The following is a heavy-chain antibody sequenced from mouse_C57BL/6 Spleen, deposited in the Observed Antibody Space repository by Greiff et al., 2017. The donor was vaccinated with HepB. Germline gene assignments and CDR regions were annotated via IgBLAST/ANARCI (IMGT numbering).Heavy chain of an antibody. CDR1: GYTFTSYW. CDR3: ASWDRGLFAY. V-gene: IGHV1-69*01. CDR2: IDPSDSDT. D-gene: IGHD3-3*01. J-gene: IGHJ3*01. Sequence: QVQLQQPGAELVMPGASVKLSCKASGYTFTSYWMHWVKQRPGQGLEWIGEIDPSDSDTNYNQKFKGKSTLTVDKSSSTAYMQLSSLTSEDSAVYYCASWDRGLFAYWGQGTLVTVSA.